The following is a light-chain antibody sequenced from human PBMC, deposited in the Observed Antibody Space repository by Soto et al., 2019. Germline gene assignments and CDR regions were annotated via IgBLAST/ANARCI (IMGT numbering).Light chain of an antibody. CDR3: QTWGTGLL. CDR2: LNSDGSH. J-gene: IGLJ2*01. Sequence: QSVLTQSPSASASLGASVKLTCTLSSGHSSYAIAWHQQQPEKGPRYLMKLNSDGSHSKGDGIPDRFSGSSSGAERYLTISSLQSEDEADYYCQTWGTGLLFGGGTKVTGL. V-gene: IGLV4-69*01. CDR1: SGHSSYA.